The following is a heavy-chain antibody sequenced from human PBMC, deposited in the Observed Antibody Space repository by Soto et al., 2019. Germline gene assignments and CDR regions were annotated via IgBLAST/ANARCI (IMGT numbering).Heavy chain of an antibody. J-gene: IGHJ4*02. CDR2: INHIGIT. Sequence: QVQVQQWGAGLVKPSVTLSLTCAVHGGSFSGFYWSWIRQPPGKGLEYIGEINHIGITNYNPSLKSRVTISVDTSENHLSLKLTSVTAADTAVYYCTRGYAVNWHTPHYWGQGTLVTVSS. D-gene: IGHD4-4*01. CDR1: GGSFSGFY. V-gene: IGHV4-34*01. CDR3: TRGYAVNWHTPHY.